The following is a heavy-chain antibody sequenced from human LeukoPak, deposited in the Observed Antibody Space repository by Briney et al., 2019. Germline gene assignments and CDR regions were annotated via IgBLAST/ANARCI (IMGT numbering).Heavy chain of an antibody. CDR1: GFTFSDYG. CDR2: VTSSSSSYR. D-gene: IGHD6-19*01. J-gene: IGHJ4*02. V-gene: IGHV3-21*01. Sequence: GGSLRLSCAASGFTFSDYGMNWVRQAPGKGLEWVSCVTSSSSSYRSYADSVKGRFTISRDDAQNSVFLQMDSLRAEDTAVYYCARLKKSSGWYNFDYWGQGALVTVSS. CDR3: ARLKKSSGWYNFDY.